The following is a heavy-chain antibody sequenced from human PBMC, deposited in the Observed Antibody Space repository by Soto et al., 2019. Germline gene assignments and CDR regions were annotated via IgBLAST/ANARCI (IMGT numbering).Heavy chain of an antibody. V-gene: IGHV4-31*03. CDR1: GGSISSGGYY. Sequence: SETMSLTCTVSGGSISSGGYYWSWISQEPGKDLEWIGKIYYRESTSFSPSLKSRLTRSVEPSKNPSSLQLSSVTAALTPVYYCARSSLTTIFGVFIIPGAPFNYYYRMDLWGQGTTVTVSS. J-gene: IGHJ6*02. D-gene: IGHD3-3*01. CDR2: IYYREST. CDR3: ARSSLTTIFGVFIIPGAPFNYYYRMDL.